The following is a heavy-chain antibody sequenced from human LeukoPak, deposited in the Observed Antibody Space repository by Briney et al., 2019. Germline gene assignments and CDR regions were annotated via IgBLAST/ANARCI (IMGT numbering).Heavy chain of an antibody. D-gene: IGHD5-24*01. V-gene: IGHV4-39*01. Sequence: SETLSLTCTVSGGSFSSSSHYWGWVRQPPGKGLEWIGSMYYSGSTYYNASLRGRVTISVDTSRDQFSLKLSSVTAADTAVYYCARHFDRDGYKSNAFDIWGQGTMVTVSS. CDR1: GGSFSSSSHY. CDR3: ARHFDRDGYKSNAFDI. CDR2: MYYSGST. J-gene: IGHJ3*02.